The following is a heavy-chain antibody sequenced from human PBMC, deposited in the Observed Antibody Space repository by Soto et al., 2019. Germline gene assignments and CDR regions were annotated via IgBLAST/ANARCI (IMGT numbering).Heavy chain of an antibody. D-gene: IGHD6-19*01. Sequence: SETLSLTCTVSGGSISSYYWSWIRQPPGKGLEWIGYIYYSGSTNYNPSLKSRVTISVDTSKNQFSLKLSFVTAADTAVYYCAREPRIAVAGLPSGWFDPWGQGTLVTVSS. CDR1: GGSISSYY. CDR3: AREPRIAVAGLPSGWFDP. V-gene: IGHV4-59*01. J-gene: IGHJ5*02. CDR2: IYYSGST.